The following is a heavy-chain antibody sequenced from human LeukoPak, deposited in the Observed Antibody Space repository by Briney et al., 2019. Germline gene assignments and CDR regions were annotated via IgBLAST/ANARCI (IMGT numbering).Heavy chain of an antibody. CDR1: GGSISSYY. V-gene: IGHV4-4*07. Sequence: SETLSLTCTVPGGSISSYYWSWIRQPAGKGLEWIGRIYTSGSTNYNPSLKSRVNMSVDTSKIQFSLKLSSVTAADTAVYYCARDSSWYGGVMAFDIWGQGTMVTVSS. CDR3: ARDSSWYGGVMAFDI. J-gene: IGHJ3*02. CDR2: IYTSGST. D-gene: IGHD6-13*01.